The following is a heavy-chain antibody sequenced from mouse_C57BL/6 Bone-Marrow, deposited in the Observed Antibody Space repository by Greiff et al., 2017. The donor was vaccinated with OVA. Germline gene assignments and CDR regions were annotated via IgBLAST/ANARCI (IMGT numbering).Heavy chain of an antibody. CDR3: VRGDWYVDV. Sequence: DVMLVESGGGLVQPKGSLKLSCAASGFSFNTYAMNWVRQAPGKGLEWVARIRSKSNNYATYYADSVKDRFTISRDDSESMLYLQINNYKTKDTAMNYCVRGDWYVDVWGTGTTVTVSS. V-gene: IGHV10-1*01. J-gene: IGHJ1*03. CDR1: GFSFNTYA. CDR2: IRSKSNNYAT.